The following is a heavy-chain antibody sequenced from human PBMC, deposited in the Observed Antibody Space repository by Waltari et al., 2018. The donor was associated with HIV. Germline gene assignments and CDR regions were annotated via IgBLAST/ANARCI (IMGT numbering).Heavy chain of an antibody. D-gene: IGHD3-22*01. Sequence: QLQLQESGPGLVKPSETLSLTCTVSGASISSRSYYWGWIRQPPGKGLEWIGSIYHSGNTYYNPSLKGRVTISVDPAKNQISLKLSSATAADTAVYYCTRPYYADSRYYYAMDVWGQGTTVTVSS. CDR1: GASISSRSYY. V-gene: IGHV4-39*01. CDR3: TRPYYADSRYYYAMDV. CDR2: IYHSGNT. J-gene: IGHJ6*02.